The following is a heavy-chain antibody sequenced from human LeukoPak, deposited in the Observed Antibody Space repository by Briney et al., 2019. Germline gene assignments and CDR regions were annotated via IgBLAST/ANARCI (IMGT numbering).Heavy chain of an antibody. D-gene: IGHD5-18*01. J-gene: IGHJ4*02. CDR3: ARGLDTAMLNY. CDR2: IYYSGST. CDR1: GGSISSGDYY. V-gene: IGHV4-30-4*08. Sequence: SQTLSLTCTVSGGSISSGDYYWTWIRQPPGKGREWIGYIYYSGSTSYNPSLKSRVTISVDTSKNQFSLRLSSVTAADTAVYYCARGLDTAMLNYWGQGTLVTVSS.